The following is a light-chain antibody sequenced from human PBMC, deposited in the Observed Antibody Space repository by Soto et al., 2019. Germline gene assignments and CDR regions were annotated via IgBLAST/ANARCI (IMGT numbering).Light chain of an antibody. CDR1: QSINTC. V-gene: IGKV1-5*03. CDR3: QQYNTYSRA. CDR2: KAS. Sequence: DVQMAQSPSTLSASVGDRVTITCRASQSINTCLAWYQQKPGKAPKLLIYKASSLESGVPSRFSGSGSGTEFTLTISSLQPDDFATYYCQQYNTYSRAFCQGTKLEIQ. J-gene: IGKJ2*01.